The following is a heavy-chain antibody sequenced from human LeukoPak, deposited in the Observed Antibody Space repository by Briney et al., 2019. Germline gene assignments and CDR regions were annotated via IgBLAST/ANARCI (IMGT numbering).Heavy chain of an antibody. CDR3: ARVDGVANFDY. D-gene: IGHD2-15*01. CDR1: GYTFTSHD. J-gene: IGHJ4*02. V-gene: IGHV1-8*03. Sequence: ASVKVSCKASGYTFTSHDINWVRQATGQGLEWMGWMNPNSGTTGYAQKFQGRVTITRNTSISTAYMELSSLRSEDTAVYYCARVDGVANFDYWGQGTLVTVSS. CDR2: MNPNSGTT.